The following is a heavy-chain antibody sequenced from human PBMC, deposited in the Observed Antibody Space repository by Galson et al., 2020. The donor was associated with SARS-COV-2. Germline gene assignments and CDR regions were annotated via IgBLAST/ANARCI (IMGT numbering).Heavy chain of an antibody. V-gene: IGHV3-9*01. D-gene: IGHD3-10*01. CDR3: AKDGGGSLRGDYYYGMDV. J-gene: IGHJ6*02. Sequence: GGSLRLSCAASGFTFDDYAMHWVRQAPGKGLEWVSGISWNSGSIGYADSVKGRFTISRDNAKNSLYLQMNSLRAEDTALYYCAKDGGGSLRGDYYYGMDVWGQGTTVTVSS. CDR1: GFTFDDYA. CDR2: ISWNSGSI.